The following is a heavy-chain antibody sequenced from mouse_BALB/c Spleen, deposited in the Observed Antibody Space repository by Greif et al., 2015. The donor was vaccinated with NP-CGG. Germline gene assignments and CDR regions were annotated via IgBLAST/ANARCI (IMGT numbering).Heavy chain of an antibody. V-gene: IGHV5-15*02. CDR1: GFTFSDYG. CDR2: ISNLAYSI. J-gene: IGHJ4*01. Sequence: VQLQQSGGGLVQPGGSRKLSCAASGFTFSDYGMAWVRQAPGKGPEWVAFISNLAYSIYYADTVTGRFTTSRENAKNTLYLEMSSLRSEDTAMYYCARGYGNYVGYAMDYWGQGTSVTVSS. D-gene: IGHD2-10*02. CDR3: ARGYGNYVGYAMDY.